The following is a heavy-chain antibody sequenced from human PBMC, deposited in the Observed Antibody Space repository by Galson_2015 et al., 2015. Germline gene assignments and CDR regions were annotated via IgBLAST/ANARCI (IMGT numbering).Heavy chain of an antibody. V-gene: IGHV3-30*18. D-gene: IGHD3-10*01. CDR2: ISYDGSNK. Sequence: SLRLSCAASGFTFSSYGMHWVRQAPGKGLEWVAVISYDGSNKYYADSVKGRFTISRDNSKNTLYLQMNSLRAEDTAVYYCAKGAYGSGSYPIGGPFDYWGQGTLVTVSP. CDR3: AKGAYGSGSYPIGGPFDY. CDR1: GFTFSSYG. J-gene: IGHJ4*02.